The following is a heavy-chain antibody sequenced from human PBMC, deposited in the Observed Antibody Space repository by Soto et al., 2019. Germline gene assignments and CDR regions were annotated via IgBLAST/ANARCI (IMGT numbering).Heavy chain of an antibody. CDR1: GYTFTSDG. J-gene: IGHJ4*02. CDR2: ISAYNGNT. D-gene: IGHD3-3*01. Sequence: AAVKVSCKASGYTFTSDGISWVRQAPGQELEWMGWISAYNGNTNYAQKLQGRVTMTTDTSTSTAYMELRSLRSDDTAVYYCARGTSYYDFWSGYYIGSFDYWGQGTLVTVSS. V-gene: IGHV1-18*01. CDR3: ARGTSYYDFWSGYYIGSFDY.